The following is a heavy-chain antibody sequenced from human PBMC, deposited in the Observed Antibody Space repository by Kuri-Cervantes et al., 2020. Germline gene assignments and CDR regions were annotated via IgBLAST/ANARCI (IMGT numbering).Heavy chain of an antibody. CDR2: FDPEDGET. V-gene: IGHV1-24*01. CDR3: ATVYGSGRRNYYYGMDV. CDR1: GGTFSSYA. D-gene: IGHD3-10*01. J-gene: IGHJ6*02. Sequence: ASVKVSCKASGGTFSSYAISWVRQAPGKGLEWMGGFDPEDGETIYAQKFQGRVTMTEDTSTDTAYMELSSLRSEDTAVYYCATVYGSGRRNYYYGMDVWGQGTTVTVSS.